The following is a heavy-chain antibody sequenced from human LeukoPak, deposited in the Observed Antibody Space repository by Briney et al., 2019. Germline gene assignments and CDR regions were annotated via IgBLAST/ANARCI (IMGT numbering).Heavy chain of an antibody. D-gene: IGHD1-1*01. Sequence: GGSLRLSCAASGFPLSSYSMNWVRQAPGKGLEWISYISASGSAIYSVDSVKGRVTVSRDNARNSLFLQMDSPRAEDTAVYYCVRVKGTYFDYWGPGTLVTVSS. CDR3: VRVKGTYFDY. V-gene: IGHV3-48*01. J-gene: IGHJ4*02. CDR2: ISASGSAI. CDR1: GFPLSSYS.